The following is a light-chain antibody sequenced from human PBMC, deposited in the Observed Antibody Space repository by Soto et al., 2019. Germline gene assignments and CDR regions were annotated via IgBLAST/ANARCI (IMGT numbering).Light chain of an antibody. Sequence: QSVLTQPASVSGYPGQSITISCTGTSSDVGNYNLVSWYQQHPGKAPKLMIYEVSKRPSGVSDRFSGSKSGNTASLTISGLQAEDEADYYCCSYAGSSTLYVFGTWTKLTVL. CDR2: EVS. J-gene: IGLJ1*01. CDR1: SSDVGNYNL. V-gene: IGLV2-23*02. CDR3: CSYAGSSTLYV.